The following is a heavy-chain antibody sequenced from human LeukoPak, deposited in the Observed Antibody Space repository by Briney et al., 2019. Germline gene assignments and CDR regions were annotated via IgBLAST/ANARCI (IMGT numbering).Heavy chain of an antibody. CDR2: ISGSGDIT. CDR1: GFTFNSFA. J-gene: IGHJ4*02. V-gene: IGHV3-23*01. CDR3: ARVGQFDS. Sequence: GGSLRLSCAASGFTFNSFAMSWVRQAPGKGLEWVSDISGSGDITDYADSVKGRFTISRDNSKNTVYLQMNSLRGEDTAVYYCARVGQFDSWGQGTLVTVSS.